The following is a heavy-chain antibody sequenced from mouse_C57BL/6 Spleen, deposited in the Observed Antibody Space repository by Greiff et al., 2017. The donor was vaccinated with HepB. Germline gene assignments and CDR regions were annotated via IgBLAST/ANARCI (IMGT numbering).Heavy chain of an antibody. CDR2: ISYDGSN. CDR1: GYSITSGYY. CDR3: ARGYRYFDV. J-gene: IGHJ1*03. V-gene: IGHV3-6*01. Sequence: VQLQQSGPGLVKPSQSLSLTCSVTGYSITSGYYWNWIRQFPGNKLEWMGYISYDGSNNYNPSLKNRISITRDTSKNQFFLKLNSVTTEDTATYYCARGYRYFDVWGTGTTVTVSS.